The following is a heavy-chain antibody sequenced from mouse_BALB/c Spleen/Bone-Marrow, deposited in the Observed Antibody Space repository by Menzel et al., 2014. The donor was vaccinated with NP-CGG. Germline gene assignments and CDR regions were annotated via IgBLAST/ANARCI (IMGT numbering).Heavy chain of an antibody. J-gene: IGHJ4*01. V-gene: IGHV2-6-7*01. CDR2: IWGDGST. D-gene: IGHD2-4*01. CDR1: GFSLAGYG. CDR3: ARDSFLITRALDY. Sequence: QVQLKESGPGLVSPSQSLSITCTVSGFSLAGYGVSWVRQPPGKGLEWLGMIWGDGSTDYNSALKSRLSISKDNSKSQVFLKMNSLQTDGTARYYCARDSFLITRALDYWGQGTSVTVSS.